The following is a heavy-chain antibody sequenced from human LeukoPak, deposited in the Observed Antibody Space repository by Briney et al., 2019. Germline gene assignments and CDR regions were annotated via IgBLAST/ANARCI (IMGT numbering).Heavy chain of an antibody. CDR3: ARDGHYYYMDV. CDR2: IYYSGST. V-gene: IGHV4-59*01. Sequence: SETLSLTCTVSGGPISSYYWSWIRQPPGKGLEWIGYIYYSGSTNYNPSLKSRVTISVDTSKNQFSLKLSSVTAADTAVYYCARDGHYYYMDVWGKGTTVTVSS. J-gene: IGHJ6*03. CDR1: GGPISSYY.